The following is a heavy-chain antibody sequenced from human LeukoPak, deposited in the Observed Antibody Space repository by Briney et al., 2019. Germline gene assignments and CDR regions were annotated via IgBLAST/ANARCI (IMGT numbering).Heavy chain of an antibody. V-gene: IGHV3-30*02. Sequence: GGSLRLSCAASGFTFSSYGMHWVRQAPGKGLEWVAFMAYDGSNKYYADSVRGRFAISRDNSKNTLYLQMNSLRAEDTAVYYCAKDPNYYGSGDFDCWGQGTLATVSS. CDR1: GFTFSSYG. J-gene: IGHJ4*02. CDR3: AKDPNYYGSGDFDC. D-gene: IGHD3-10*01. CDR2: MAYDGSNK.